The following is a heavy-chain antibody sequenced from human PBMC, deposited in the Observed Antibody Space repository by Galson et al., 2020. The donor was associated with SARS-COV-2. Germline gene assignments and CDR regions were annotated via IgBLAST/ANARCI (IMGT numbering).Heavy chain of an antibody. CDR1: GFNFNNYG. Sequence: GGSLRLSCAASGFNFNNYGMNWVRQAPGKGLEWVAVIWYAGGNQYYADSVKGRFTISRDNSKNTLYLQMNSLRAEDTAVYYCAKEVANNWNDVFLDYWGQGTLVTVSS. CDR2: IWYAGGNQ. V-gene: IGHV3-33*06. CDR3: AKEVANNWNDVFLDY. J-gene: IGHJ4*02. D-gene: IGHD1-20*01.